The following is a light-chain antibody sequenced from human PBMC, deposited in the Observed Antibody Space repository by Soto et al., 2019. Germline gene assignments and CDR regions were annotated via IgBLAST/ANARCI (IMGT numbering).Light chain of an antibody. CDR2: GAS. CDR3: QQRSNWPPLT. CDR1: QSVSSN. V-gene: IGKV3-11*01. Sequence: EIVMTQSPVTLSVSPGERVTLSCRASQSVSSNLAWYQQKPGQAPRLLIYGASSRATGIPARFSGSGSGTDFTLTISSLEPEDFAVYYCQQRSNWPPLTFGGGTKVDIK. J-gene: IGKJ4*01.